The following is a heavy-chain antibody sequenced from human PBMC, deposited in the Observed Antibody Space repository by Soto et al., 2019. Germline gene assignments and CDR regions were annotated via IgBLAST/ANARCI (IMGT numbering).Heavy chain of an antibody. D-gene: IGHD4-4*01. V-gene: IGHV1-3*01. Sequence: QVQVVQSGAEVKKPGASVKVSCKASEYTFTSYVIHWVRQAPGQSLEWMGWINAGNGNTKYSQKFQGRVTITRDTSASTADMELSSLRSEDTAVYYCARELQGLYYFDYWGQGTLVTVSS. CDR2: INAGNGNT. CDR3: ARELQGLYYFDY. CDR1: EYTFTSYV. J-gene: IGHJ4*02.